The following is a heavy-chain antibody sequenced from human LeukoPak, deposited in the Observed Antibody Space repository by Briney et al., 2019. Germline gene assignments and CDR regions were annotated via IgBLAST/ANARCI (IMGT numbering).Heavy chain of an antibody. Sequence: PSETLSLACTVSGGSISSYYWSWIRQPPGKGLEWIGWSYHRGSTSHNPSLKSRVAISVDTSKNQFSLKLSSVTAADTAVYYCARQLSAIPFFDYWGQGTLVTVSS. V-gene: IGHV4-59*08. CDR2: SYHRGST. J-gene: IGHJ4*02. D-gene: IGHD6-25*01. CDR1: GGSISSYY. CDR3: ARQLSAIPFFDY.